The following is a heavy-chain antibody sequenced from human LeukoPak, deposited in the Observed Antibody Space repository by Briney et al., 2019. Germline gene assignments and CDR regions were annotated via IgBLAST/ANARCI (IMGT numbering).Heavy chain of an antibody. D-gene: IGHD3-16*01. J-gene: IGHJ3*01. CDR1: GYTFTAHY. CDR3: ARFMITFGGVIDP. CDR2: INPNSGDT. Sequence: ASVKVSCKASGYTFTAHYLHWVRQAPGQGLEWMGRINPNSGDTVYAQKFQGRVTMTRDTSISTAYMELSRLRSDDTAVYYCARFMITFGGVIDPWGQGTMVTVSS. V-gene: IGHV1-2*06.